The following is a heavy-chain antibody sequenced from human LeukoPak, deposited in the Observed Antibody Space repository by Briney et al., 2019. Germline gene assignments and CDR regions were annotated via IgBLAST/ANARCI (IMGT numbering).Heavy chain of an antibody. CDR1: GYTFTSYG. CDR2: ISAYNGNT. CDR3: ARGGRMVTVGYFQH. V-gene: IGHV1-18*01. D-gene: IGHD2-21*02. Sequence: ASVKVSRKASGYTFTSYGISRVRQAPGQGLEWMGWISAYNGNTNYAQKLQGRVTMTTDTSTSTAYMELRSLRSDDTAVYYCARGGRMVTVGYFQHWGQSTLVTVSS. J-gene: IGHJ1*01.